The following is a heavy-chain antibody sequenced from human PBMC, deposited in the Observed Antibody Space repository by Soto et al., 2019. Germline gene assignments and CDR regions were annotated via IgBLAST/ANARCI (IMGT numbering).Heavy chain of an antibody. D-gene: IGHD5-18*01. CDR3: ARERRYSCGYPPWYFDL. CDR1: GGSISSYY. CDR2: IYYSGST. V-gene: IGHV4-59*01. J-gene: IGHJ2*01. Sequence: QVQLQESGPGLVKPSETLSLTCTVSGGSISSYYWSWIRQPPGKGLEWIGYIYYSGSTNYNPSLKSRVTISVDTSKNPFSLKLSSVTAADTAVYYCARERRYSCGYPPWYFDLWGRGTLVTVSS.